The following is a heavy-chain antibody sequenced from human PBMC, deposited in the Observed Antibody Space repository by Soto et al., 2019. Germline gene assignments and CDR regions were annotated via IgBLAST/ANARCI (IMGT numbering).Heavy chain of an antibody. CDR3: AREATVTTYYYYGMDV. CDR2: ISAYNGNT. Sequence: ASVKVSCQASGFTFTSYGFTWVRQAPGQGLEWMGWISAYNGNTNYAQKLQGRVTLTADTSTRTAYMELRSLRSDDTAVYYCAREATVTTYYYYGMDVWGQGTTVTVSS. V-gene: IGHV1-18*01. CDR1: GFTFTSYG. D-gene: IGHD4-4*01. J-gene: IGHJ6*02.